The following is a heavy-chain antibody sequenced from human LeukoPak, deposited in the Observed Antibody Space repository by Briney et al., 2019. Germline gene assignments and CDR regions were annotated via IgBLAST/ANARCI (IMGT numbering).Heavy chain of an antibody. D-gene: IGHD6-13*01. Sequence: SETLSLTCAVSGGSISSSNWWRWVRPPPGKGVEWIGEIYHSGSTNYNPSLNSRVTISVDKSKNQFSLKLSSVTAADTAVYYCARLNLSNLAAAGSYYYGMDVWGKGTTVTVSS. CDR2: IYHSGST. CDR1: GGSISSSNW. J-gene: IGHJ6*04. CDR3: ARLNLSNLAAAGSYYYGMDV. V-gene: IGHV4-4*02.